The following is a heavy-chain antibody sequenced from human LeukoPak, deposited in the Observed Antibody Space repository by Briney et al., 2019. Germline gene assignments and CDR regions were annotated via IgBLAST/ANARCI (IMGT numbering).Heavy chain of an antibody. J-gene: IGHJ4*02. D-gene: IGHD2/OR15-2a*01. CDR2: ISGSGDAT. CDR3: ARGVVSVNPGSYYFDY. V-gene: IGHV3-23*01. Sequence: GGSLRLSCAASGFIFSSYAMSWVRQAPGKRLEWVSSISGSGDATRYADSVMGRFTISRDNAKNTLYLQMNSLRAEDTAVYYCARGVVSVNPGSYYFDYWGQGTLVTVSS. CDR1: GFIFSSYA.